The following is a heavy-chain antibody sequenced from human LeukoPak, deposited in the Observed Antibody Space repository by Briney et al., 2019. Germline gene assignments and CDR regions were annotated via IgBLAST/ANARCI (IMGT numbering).Heavy chain of an antibody. Sequence: ASVKVSCKASGYTFTGYFIHWVRQAPGQGLECMGIINPSGGSTSYAQKFQGRVTMTRDMSTSTVYMELSSLRSEDTAVYYCARGGVGATTYVWFDPWGQGTLVTVSS. CDR1: GYTFTGYF. CDR3: ARGGVGATTYVWFDP. J-gene: IGHJ5*02. V-gene: IGHV1-46*01. D-gene: IGHD1-26*01. CDR2: INPSGGST.